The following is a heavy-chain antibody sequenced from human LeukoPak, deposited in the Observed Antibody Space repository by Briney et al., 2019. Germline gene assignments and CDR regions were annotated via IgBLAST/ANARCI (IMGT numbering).Heavy chain of an antibody. J-gene: IGHJ4*02. CDR1: GFTFSSYW. D-gene: IGHD3-22*01. V-gene: IGHV3-74*01. CDR3: ARDNPYFLFGNSSGYYWGIDY. CDR2: INSDGIST. Sequence: GGSLRLSCAAPGFTFSSYWMHWVRKAPGKGLVWVSRINSDGISTSYADSVKGRFTISRASATNMLYRQVNSLRAEDTAVYYCARDNPYFLFGNSSGYYWGIDYWGQGTLVTVSS.